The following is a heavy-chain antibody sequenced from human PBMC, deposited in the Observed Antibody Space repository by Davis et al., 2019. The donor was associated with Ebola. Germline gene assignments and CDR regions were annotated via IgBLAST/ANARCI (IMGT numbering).Heavy chain of an antibody. CDR1: GYTFTHYD. CDR3: TRAPPGSNWNYGGNRFDP. CDR2: MNPYSGNA. D-gene: IGHD1-7*01. Sequence: ASVKVSCKASGYTFTHYDINWVRQATGQGLEWMGWMNPYSGNAGYAQKFQGRVSMTRTTSISTAYMELSSLSSEDTAVYYCTRAPPGSNWNYGGNRFDPWGQGTLVTVSS. J-gene: IGHJ5*02. V-gene: IGHV1-8*01.